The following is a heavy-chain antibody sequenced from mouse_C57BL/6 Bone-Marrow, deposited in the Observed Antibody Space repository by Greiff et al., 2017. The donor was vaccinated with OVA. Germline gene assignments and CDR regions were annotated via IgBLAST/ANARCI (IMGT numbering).Heavy chain of an antibody. CDR1: GFSLTSYG. CDR3: ARNGGAYDGYYVPYAMDY. CDR2: IWSGGST. Sequence: QVQLKQSGPGLVQPSQSLSITCTVSGFSLTSYGVHWVRQSPGKGLEWLGVIWSGGSTDYNAAFISRLSISKDNSKSQVFFKMNSLQADDTAIYYCARNGGAYDGYYVPYAMDYWGQGTSVTVSS. J-gene: IGHJ4*01. V-gene: IGHV2-2*01. D-gene: IGHD2-3*01.